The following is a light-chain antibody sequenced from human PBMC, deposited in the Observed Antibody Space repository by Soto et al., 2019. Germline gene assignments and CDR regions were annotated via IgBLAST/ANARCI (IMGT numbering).Light chain of an antibody. V-gene: IGKV3-20*01. CDR3: QQYGSLSWT. CDR2: GAS. J-gene: IGKJ1*01. CDR1: ESVYRN. Sequence: EIVMTQSPATLSVSPGERATLSCRATESVYRNLAWYQQKPGQAPRIIIFGASGRATGIPDRFSGSGSGTDFTLTISRLEPEDFAVYYCQQYGSLSWTFGQGTKVDI.